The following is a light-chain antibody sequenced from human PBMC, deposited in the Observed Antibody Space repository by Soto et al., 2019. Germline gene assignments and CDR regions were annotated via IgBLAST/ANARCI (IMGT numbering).Light chain of an antibody. V-gene: IGKV3-20*01. CDR3: QQYGSSLTWT. J-gene: IGKJ1*01. Sequence: EIGLTQSPGTLSLSPGERATLSCRASQSVSSSYLAWYQQKPGQAPRLLIYGASSRATGIPDRFNGRGSGKDFTLTISRLEPEDFAVYYCQQYGSSLTWTFGQGTKVDIK. CDR2: GAS. CDR1: QSVSSSY.